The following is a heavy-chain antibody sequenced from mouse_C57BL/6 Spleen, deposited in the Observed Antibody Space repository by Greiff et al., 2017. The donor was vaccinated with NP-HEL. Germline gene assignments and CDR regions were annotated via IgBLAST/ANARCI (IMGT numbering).Heavy chain of an antibody. Sequence: EVHLVESGGGLVKPGGSLKLSCAASGFTFSDYGMHWVRQAPEKGLEWVAYISSGSSTIYYADTVKGRFTISRDNAKNTLFLQMTSLRSEDTAMYYCAMGDGYYGAMDYWGQGTSVTVSS. CDR3: AMGDGYYGAMDY. V-gene: IGHV5-17*01. D-gene: IGHD2-3*01. CDR2: ISSGSSTI. CDR1: GFTFSDYG. J-gene: IGHJ4*01.